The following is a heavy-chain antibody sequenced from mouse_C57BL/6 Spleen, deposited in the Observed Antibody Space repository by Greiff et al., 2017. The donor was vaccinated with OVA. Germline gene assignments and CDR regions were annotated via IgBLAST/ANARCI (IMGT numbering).Heavy chain of an antibody. CDR1: GYTFTDYY. CDR2: IYPGSGNT. CDR3: ARGQLRFYAMDY. V-gene: IGHV1-76*01. J-gene: IGHJ4*01. Sequence: QVQLQQSGAELVRPGASVKLSCKASGYTFTDYYINWVKQRPGQGLEWIARIYPGSGNTYYNEKFKGKATLTAEKSSSTAYMQLSRLTSEDSAVYFCARGQLRFYAMDYWGQGTSVTVSS. D-gene: IGHD3-2*02.